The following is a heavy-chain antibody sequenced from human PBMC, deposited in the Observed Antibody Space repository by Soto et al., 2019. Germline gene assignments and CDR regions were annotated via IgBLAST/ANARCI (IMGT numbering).Heavy chain of an antibody. CDR1: GFTFSSYW. CDR3: ARERIRIAAAVDFAY. V-gene: IGHV3-7*01. Sequence: EVQLVESGGGLVQPGGSLRLSCAASGFTFSSYWMSWVRQAPGKGLEWVANIKQDGSEKYYVDSVKGRFTISIDNAKNSLYLQMNSLRAKDTAVYYCARERIRIAAAVDFAYWGQGTLVTVSS. D-gene: IGHD6-13*01. J-gene: IGHJ4*02. CDR2: IKQDGSEK.